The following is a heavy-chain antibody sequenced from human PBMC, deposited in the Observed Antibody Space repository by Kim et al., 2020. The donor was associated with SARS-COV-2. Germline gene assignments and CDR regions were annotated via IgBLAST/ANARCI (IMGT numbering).Heavy chain of an antibody. Sequence: GGSLRLSCAASGFIFSDYYMTWIRQAPGKGLEWLSKISGSSNIIYDADSVKGRFTISRDNAKSSLYLQMNSLRAEDTAVYYCARGGVYNWNYYGMDVWGQGTTVTVSS. CDR1: GFIFSDYY. V-gene: IGHV3-11*01. CDR2: ISGSSNII. J-gene: IGHJ6*02. D-gene: IGHD1-1*01. CDR3: ARGGVYNWNYYGMDV.